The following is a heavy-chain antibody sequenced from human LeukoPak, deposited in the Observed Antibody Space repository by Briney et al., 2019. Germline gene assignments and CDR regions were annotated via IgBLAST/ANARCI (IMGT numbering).Heavy chain of an antibody. CDR3: ARPLGYCSSTSCYKHFQH. D-gene: IGHD2-2*02. CDR1: GGSFSGYY. Sequence: SETLSLTCAVYGGSFSGYYWSWIRQPPGKGLEWIGEINHSGSTNYNPSLKSRVTISVDTSKNQFSLKLSSVTAADTAVYYCARPLGYCSSTSCYKHFQHWGQGTLVTVSS. V-gene: IGHV4-34*01. J-gene: IGHJ1*01. CDR2: INHSGST.